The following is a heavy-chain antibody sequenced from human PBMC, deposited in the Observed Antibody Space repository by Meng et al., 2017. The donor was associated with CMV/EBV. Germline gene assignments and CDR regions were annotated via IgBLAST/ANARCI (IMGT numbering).Heavy chain of an antibody. J-gene: IGHJ4*02. CDR1: GGSFSGYY. CDR2: INHSGST. D-gene: IGHD3-3*01. Sequence: GSLRLSCAVYGGSFSGYYWSWIRQPPGKGLEWIGEINHSGSTNYNPSLKSRVTISVDTSKNQFSLKLSSVTAADTAVYYCATNGPYYDFWSGQDYWGQGTLVTVSS. V-gene: IGHV4-34*01. CDR3: ATNGPYYDFWSGQDY.